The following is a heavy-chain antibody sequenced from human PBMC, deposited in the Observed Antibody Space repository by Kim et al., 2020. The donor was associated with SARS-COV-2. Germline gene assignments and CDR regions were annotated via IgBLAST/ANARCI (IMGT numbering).Heavy chain of an antibody. Sequence: SETLSLTCTVSGGSISSSSYYWGWIRQPPGKGLEWIGSIYYSGSTYYNPSLKSRVTISVDTSKNQFSLKLSSVTAADTAVYYCASDIVGAQYYFDYWGQGTLVTVSS. V-gene: IGHV4-39*01. D-gene: IGHD1-26*01. CDR2: IYYSGST. J-gene: IGHJ4*02. CDR3: ASDIVGAQYYFDY. CDR1: GGSISSSSYY.